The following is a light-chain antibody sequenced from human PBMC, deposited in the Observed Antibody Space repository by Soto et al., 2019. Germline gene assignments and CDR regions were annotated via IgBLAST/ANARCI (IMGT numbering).Light chain of an antibody. CDR2: GAS. J-gene: IGKJ1*01. CDR3: QQYNNWPPWT. V-gene: IGKV3-15*01. CDR1: QSVSSN. Sequence: EIVMTQSPATLSVSPGERATLSCRASQSVSSNLAWYQQKPRQAPRLLIYGASTRATGIPARFSGSGCGTEFTLTISSMQSEDFAVYYCQQYNNWPPWTFGQGTKVDIK.